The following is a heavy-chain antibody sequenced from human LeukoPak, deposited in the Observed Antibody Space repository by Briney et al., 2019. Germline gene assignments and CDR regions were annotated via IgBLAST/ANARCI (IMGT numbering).Heavy chain of an antibody. CDR3: ARDRGDGGYSEDY. J-gene: IGHJ4*02. CDR1: GFTFSGYW. D-gene: IGHD5-18*01. Sequence: GGSLRLSCAASGFTFSGYWMNWVRQSPGKGLEWVAVIWSDGSNKYYADSVKGRFTISRDNSKNTLYLQMNSLRAEDTAVYYCARDRGDGGYSEDYWGQGIVVTVSS. CDR2: IWSDGSNK. V-gene: IGHV3-33*08.